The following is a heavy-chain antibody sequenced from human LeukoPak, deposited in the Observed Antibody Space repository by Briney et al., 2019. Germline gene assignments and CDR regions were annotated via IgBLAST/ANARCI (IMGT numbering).Heavy chain of an antibody. CDR2: INHSGST. Sequence: SETLFLTCAVYGGSFSGYYWSWIRQPPGKGLEWIGEINHSGSTNYNPSLKSRVTISVDTSKNQFSLKLSSVTAADTAVYYCARGSRASSWVHDAXDXXGQGXMVTVX. CDR1: GGSFSGYY. V-gene: IGHV4-34*01. J-gene: IGHJ3*02. CDR3: ARGSRASSWVHDAXDX. D-gene: IGHD6-13*01.